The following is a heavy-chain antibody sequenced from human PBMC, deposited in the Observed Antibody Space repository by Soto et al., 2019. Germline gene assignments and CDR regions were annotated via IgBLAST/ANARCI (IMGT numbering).Heavy chain of an antibody. D-gene: IGHD3-22*01. V-gene: IGHV3-64D*08. CDR3: VKALWYYYDSSGYYFDAFDI. CDR1: GFTFSSYA. J-gene: IGHJ3*02. Sequence: GGSLRLSCSASGFTFSSYAMHWVRQAPGKGLEYVSAISSNGGSTYYADSVKGRFTISRDNSKNTLYLQMSSLRAEDTAVYYCVKALWYYYDSSGYYFDAFDIWGQGTMVTVSS. CDR2: ISSNGGST.